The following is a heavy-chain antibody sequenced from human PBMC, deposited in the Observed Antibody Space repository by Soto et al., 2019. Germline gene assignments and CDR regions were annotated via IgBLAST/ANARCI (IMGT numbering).Heavy chain of an antibody. CDR3: ARRRGYSSSWYVGGDVEGFDI. CDR2: IYYSGST. Sequence: GFNRSCYWSLRKKPPGKGLEGFGYIYYSGSTNYNPSLKSRVTISVGTSKNQFSLKLSSVTAADTAVYYCARRRGYSSSWYVGGDVEGFDIWGQGTMVTVSS. J-gene: IGHJ3*02. V-gene: IGHV4-59*01. D-gene: IGHD6-13*01. CDR1: GFNRSCY.